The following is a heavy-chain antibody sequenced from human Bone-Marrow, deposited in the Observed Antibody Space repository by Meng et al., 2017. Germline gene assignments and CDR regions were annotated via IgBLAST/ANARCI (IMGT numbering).Heavy chain of an antibody. J-gene: IGHJ4*02. Sequence: VQLGQSGAEVKKPGASVKVSCKPSGYTFPDYWLHWVRRAPGQGLEWMGRINPKSGDTHYAQRFQGRVTMTGDASISTAYMELSGLGSDDTAMYYCARDEDISAAGKLFGDYWGQGTLVTVSS. V-gene: IGHV1-2*06. CDR1: GYTFPDYW. CDR2: INPKSGDT. D-gene: IGHD6-13*01. CDR3: ARDEDISAAGKLFGDY.